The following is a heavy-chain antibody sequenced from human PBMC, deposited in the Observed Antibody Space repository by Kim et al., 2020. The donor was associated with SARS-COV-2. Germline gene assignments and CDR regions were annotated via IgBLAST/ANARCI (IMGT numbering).Heavy chain of an antibody. CDR3: ARRPSYYDSSGFNSYYYYG. V-gene: IGHV4-59*13. D-gene: IGHD3-22*01. CDR2: IYYSGST. Sequence: SETLSLTCTVSGGSISNYYWSWIRQPPGKGLEWIGYIYYSGSTNYNPSLNSRVTISVDTSKNQFSLKLSSVTAADTAVYYCARRPSYYDSSGFNSYYYYG. J-gene: IGHJ6*01. CDR1: GGSISNYY.